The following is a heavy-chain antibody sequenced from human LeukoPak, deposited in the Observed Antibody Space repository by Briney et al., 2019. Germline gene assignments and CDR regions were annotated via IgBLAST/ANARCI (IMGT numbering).Heavy chain of an antibody. CDR3: ARVYCDFWSGYYGYNWFDP. J-gene: IGHJ5*02. CDR2: IYHSGST. Sequence: PSETLSLTCAVSGGSISSSNWWSWVRQPPGKGLEWIGEIYHSGSTNYNPSLKSRVTISVDKSKNQFSLKLSSVTAADTAVYYCARVYCDFWSGYYGYNWFDPWGQGTLVTVSS. V-gene: IGHV4-4*02. CDR1: GGSISSSNW. D-gene: IGHD3-3*01.